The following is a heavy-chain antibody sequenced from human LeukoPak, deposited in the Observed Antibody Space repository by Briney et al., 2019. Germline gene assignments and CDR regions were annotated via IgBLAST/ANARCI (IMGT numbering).Heavy chain of an antibody. CDR2: ISYDGSNK. J-gene: IGHJ4*02. CDR1: GFTFSSYG. Sequence: PGRSLRLSCAASGFTFSSYGMHWVRQAPGKGLEWVAVISYDGSNKYYADSVKSRFTISRDNSKNTLYLQMNSLRAEDTAVYYCAKDRAGYCSSTSCYLGFDYWGQGTLVTVSS. D-gene: IGHD2-2*01. CDR3: AKDRAGYCSSTSCYLGFDY. V-gene: IGHV3-30*18.